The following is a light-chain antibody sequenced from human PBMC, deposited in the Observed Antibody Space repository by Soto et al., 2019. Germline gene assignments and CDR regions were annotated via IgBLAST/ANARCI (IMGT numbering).Light chain of an antibody. CDR1: QSVSNN. Sequence: EIVMTQSPATLSVSPGERATLSCTASQSVSNNYLASHQQKPGQAPRLLIYGASNRATGIPDRFSGSGTGTDFTLTINSLQSEDVGVYYCQQYNNWPPSTFGQGTRLEIK. V-gene: IGKV3D-15*01. CDR3: QQYNNWPPST. J-gene: IGKJ5*01. CDR2: GAS.